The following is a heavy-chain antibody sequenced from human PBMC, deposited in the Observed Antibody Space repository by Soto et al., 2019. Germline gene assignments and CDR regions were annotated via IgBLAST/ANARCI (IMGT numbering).Heavy chain of an antibody. CDR1: GGSISSGGYY. D-gene: IGHD2-2*03. CDR2: IFHSGST. CDR3: ARAGYCTSSSCDLFEY. J-gene: IGHJ4*02. Sequence: QVQLQESGPGLVKPPQTLSLTCNVSGGSISSGGYYWTWIRQRPGKGLEWIGYIFHSGSTYYNPSLKSRVTISVDTSKNQFSLKLTSVTAADAAMYYCARAGYCTSSSCDLFEYWGQGPLVTVSS. V-gene: IGHV4-31*03.